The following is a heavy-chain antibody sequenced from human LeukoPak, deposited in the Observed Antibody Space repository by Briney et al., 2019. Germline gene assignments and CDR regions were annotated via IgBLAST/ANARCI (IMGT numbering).Heavy chain of an antibody. CDR1: GFLFSSYD. V-gene: IGHV3-13*01. J-gene: IGHJ6*03. Sequence: PGGSLRLSCEGSGFLFSSYDMHWVRQATGKGLEWVSVIGTDGDTSYPDSVKGRFTISRENAKSSSYLQMNSLRAGDTAVYYCARGLPRYYSFYHMDVWGKGTTVTVSS. CDR3: ARGLPRYYSFYHMDV. CDR2: IGTDGDT.